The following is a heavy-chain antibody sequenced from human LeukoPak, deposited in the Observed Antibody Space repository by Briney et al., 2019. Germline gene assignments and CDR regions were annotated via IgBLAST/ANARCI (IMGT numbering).Heavy chain of an antibody. CDR1: GGSISSNSYY. CDR2: IYYSGST. CDR3: ARDYYGSGNFDY. V-gene: IGHV4-61*01. J-gene: IGHJ4*02. D-gene: IGHD3-10*01. Sequence: SETLSLTCAVSGGSISSNSYYWGWIRQPPGKGLEWIGYIYYSGSTNYNPSLKSRVTISVDTSKNQFSLKLSSVTAADTAVYYCARDYYGSGNFDYWGQGTLVTVSS.